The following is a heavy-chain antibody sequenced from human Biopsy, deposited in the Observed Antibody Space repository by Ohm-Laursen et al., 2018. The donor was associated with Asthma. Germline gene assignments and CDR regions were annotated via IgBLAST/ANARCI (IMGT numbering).Heavy chain of an antibody. Sequence: FLRLSCTASGFTFSDHGMHWVRQAPGKGLEWVAVGGSYYDGGLKYYADSVNGRFTVSRDDSKNTLYLQMNSLRPDDTAVYYCARDVMEWYLPAFDFWGQGTLVTVSS. J-gene: IGHJ4*02. CDR1: GFTFSDHG. D-gene: IGHD3-3*01. CDR2: GGSYYDGGLK. V-gene: IGHV3-30*19. CDR3: ARDVMEWYLPAFDF.